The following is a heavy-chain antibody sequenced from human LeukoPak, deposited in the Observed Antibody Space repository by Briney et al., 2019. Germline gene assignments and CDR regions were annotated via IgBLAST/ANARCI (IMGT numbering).Heavy chain of an antibody. Sequence: SVKVSCKASGGTFISYAISWVRQAPGQGLEWMGGIIPIFGTANYAQKFQGRVTITADESRSTAYMELSSLRSEDTAVYYCARAIVGVHDYYYYGMDVWGQGTTVTVSS. CDR1: GGTFISYA. CDR3: ARAIVGVHDYYYYGMDV. CDR2: IIPIFGTA. D-gene: IGHD2-21*01. J-gene: IGHJ6*02. V-gene: IGHV1-69*13.